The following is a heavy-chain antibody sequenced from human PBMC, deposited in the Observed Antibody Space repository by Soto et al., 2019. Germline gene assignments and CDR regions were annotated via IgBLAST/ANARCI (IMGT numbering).Heavy chain of an antibody. CDR1: GGSISSYY. V-gene: IGHV4-59*08. J-gene: IGHJ4*02. CDR3: ARSDCSGGSCYSDY. D-gene: IGHD2-15*01. CDR2: IYYSGST. Sequence: QVQLQESGPGLVKPSETLSLTCTVSGGSISSYYWSWIRQPPGKGLEWIGYIYYSGSTNYNPSLKGRVHLTVDTSKNQFSLKLSSVTAADTAVYYCARSDCSGGSCYSDYWGQGTLVTVSS.